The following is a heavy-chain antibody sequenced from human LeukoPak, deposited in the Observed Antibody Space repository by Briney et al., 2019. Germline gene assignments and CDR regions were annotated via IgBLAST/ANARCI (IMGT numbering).Heavy chain of an antibody. Sequence: GGSLRLSCAASGFTFDDYGMSWVRQAPGKGLEWVSGINWNGGSTGYADSVKGRFTISRDNAKNSLYLQMNSLRAEDTAVYYCARVKRFADYFDYWGQGTLVTVSS. J-gene: IGHJ4*02. V-gene: IGHV3-20*04. CDR2: INWNGGST. D-gene: IGHD3-10*01. CDR3: ARVKRFADYFDY. CDR1: GFTFDDYG.